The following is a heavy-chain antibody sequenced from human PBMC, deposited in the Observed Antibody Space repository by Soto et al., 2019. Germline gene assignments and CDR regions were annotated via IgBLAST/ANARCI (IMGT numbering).Heavy chain of an antibody. CDR2: VAYTGTT. V-gene: IGHV4-39*01. CDR1: GDSIASHDSH. Sequence: QLQLQESGPGLARPSETLSLTCFVSGDSIASHDSHWSWIRQSPGNGLEWIGTVAYTGTTYYPPPLRGRVTVSADTSNNSFSLKLTSVTAADSAVYYCSRHRACDTACDFDYWGQGTLVTVSS. J-gene: IGHJ4*02. CDR3: SRHRACDTACDFDY. D-gene: IGHD2-21*01.